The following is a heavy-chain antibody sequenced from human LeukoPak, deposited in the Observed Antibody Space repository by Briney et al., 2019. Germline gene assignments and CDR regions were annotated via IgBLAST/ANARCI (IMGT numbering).Heavy chain of an antibody. CDR3: AKGPSEGGDYLA. CDR2: ISGSGGST. Sequence: PGGSLRLSCAASGFTFSSYAMSWVRQPPGKGLEWVSAISGSGGSTYYADSVKGRFTISRDNSKNTRYLQMNSLRAEDTAVYYCAKGPSEGGDYLACGQGTLVTVYS. D-gene: IGHD4-17*01. CDR1: GFTFSSYA. V-gene: IGHV3-23*01. J-gene: IGHJ5*02.